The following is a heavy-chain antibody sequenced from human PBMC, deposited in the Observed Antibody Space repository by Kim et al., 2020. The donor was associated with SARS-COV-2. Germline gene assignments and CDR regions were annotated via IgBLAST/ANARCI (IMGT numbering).Heavy chain of an antibody. J-gene: IGHJ4*02. CDR3: ARDLVRYSSGSYYFDH. CDR2: ISYDGNNK. D-gene: IGHD6-19*01. V-gene: IGHV3-30-3*01. CDR1: GFSLRTYA. Sequence: GGSLRLSCVASGFSLRTYAMHWVRQAPGKGLEWLAVISYDGNNKNYADSVKGRFTISRDISKNTLYLQMNSLRVEDTAIFYCARDLVRYSSGSYYFDHWGQGSLVTVSS.